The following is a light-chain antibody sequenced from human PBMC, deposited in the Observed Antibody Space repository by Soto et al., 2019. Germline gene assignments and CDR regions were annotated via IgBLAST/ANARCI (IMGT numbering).Light chain of an antibody. CDR3: GSWDSSLSAYV. V-gene: IGLV1-51*01. J-gene: IGLJ1*01. Sequence: QTVVTQPPSVSAAPGQKVTISCSGSSSNIGGNSVSWYQQLPGTAPKLLIYGDNKRPSGIPDRFSGSKSGTSATLGITGFQTGDEADYYCGSWDSSLSAYVFGTGTKLTVL. CDR1: SSNIGGNS. CDR2: GDN.